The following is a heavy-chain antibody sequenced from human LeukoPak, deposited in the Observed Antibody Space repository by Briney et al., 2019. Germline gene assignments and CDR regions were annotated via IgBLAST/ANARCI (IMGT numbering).Heavy chain of an antibody. D-gene: IGHD2-15*01. CDR1: GYTFTGYY. V-gene: IGHV1-2*02. J-gene: IGHJ6*03. Sequence: GASVKVSCKPSGYTFTGYYMHWVRQAPAQGLEWMGWINPNSGGTNYAQKFQGRVTMTRDTSISTAYMELNSLKSDDTAVYFCARGVVAATFYYYMDVWGKGTTVTVSS. CDR2: INPNSGGT. CDR3: ARGVVAATFYYYMDV.